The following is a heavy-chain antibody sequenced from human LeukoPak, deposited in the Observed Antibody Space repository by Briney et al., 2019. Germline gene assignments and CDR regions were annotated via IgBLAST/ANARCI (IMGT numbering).Heavy chain of an antibody. CDR3: ARDERYSDADHHYPDLGY. CDR2: INPNGGAT. D-gene: IGHD3-16*01. CDR1: GYIFTDYY. V-gene: IGHV1-2*02. Sequence: ASVKVSCKASGYIFTDYYLFWVRQAPGQGLEWMGWINPNGGATRYAQKFQGRVTLTCDTSIRTTYMELSSLTSDDTAVYHCARDERYSDADHHYPDLGYWGQGTLVTVSS. J-gene: IGHJ4*02.